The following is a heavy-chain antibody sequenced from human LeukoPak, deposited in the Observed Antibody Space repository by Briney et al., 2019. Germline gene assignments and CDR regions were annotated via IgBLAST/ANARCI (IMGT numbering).Heavy chain of an antibody. CDR3: ARARYQLLGTYYDFWSGPQDAFDI. CDR2: INSDGSST. V-gene: IGHV3-74*01. J-gene: IGHJ3*02. CDR1: GFTFSSYW. D-gene: IGHD3-3*01. Sequence: PGGSLRLSCAASGFTFSSYWMHWVRQAPGKGLVWVSRINSDGSSTSYADYVKGRFTISRDNAKNTLYLQMNSLRAEDTAVYYCARARYQLLGTYYDFWSGPQDAFDIWGQGTMVTVSS.